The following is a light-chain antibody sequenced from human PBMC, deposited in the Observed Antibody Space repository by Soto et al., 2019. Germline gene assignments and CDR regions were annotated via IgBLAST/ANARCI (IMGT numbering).Light chain of an antibody. J-gene: IGKJ4*01. CDR1: QSVSSSY. CDR3: QQYNDWPPLT. CDR2: GAS. Sequence: IVLTQSPGTLSLSPGERATLSCRASQSVSSSYLAWYQQKPGQAPRLLIYGASSRATGIPDRFSGSGSGTDFTLTISRLEPEYFAVYYCQQYNDWPPLTFGGGTKVEAK. V-gene: IGKV3-20*01.